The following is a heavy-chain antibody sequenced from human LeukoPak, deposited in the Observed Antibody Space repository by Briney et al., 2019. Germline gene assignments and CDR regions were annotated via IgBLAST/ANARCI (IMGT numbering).Heavy chain of an antibody. CDR2: IYNDGRT. V-gene: IGHV3-66*01. J-gene: IGHJ4*02. CDR1: GFSVLDHF. Sequence: GGSLRLSCVASGFSVLDHFMTWVRHTPGKGLEWVSVIYNDGRTKYAESVKGGFTMSRDSSKNMVSLQMNSLRAEDSAVYYCASPSYFGDYWGQGTLVTVSS. CDR3: ASPSYFGDY. D-gene: IGHD3-10*01.